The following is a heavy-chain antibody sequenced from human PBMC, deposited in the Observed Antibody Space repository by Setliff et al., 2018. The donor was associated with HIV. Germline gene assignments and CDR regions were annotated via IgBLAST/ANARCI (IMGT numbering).Heavy chain of an antibody. CDR3: AKELALTATYYFDY. CDR2: IKSKTDGGTT. V-gene: IGHV3-15*01. D-gene: IGHD2-21*02. CDR1: TFSNAW. Sequence: TFSNAWMNWVRQAPGKGLEWVGRIKSKTDGGTTDYAAPVKGRFTISRDDSKNTLYLQMNSLRAEDTAVYYCAKELALTATYYFDYWGQGTLVTVSS. J-gene: IGHJ4*02.